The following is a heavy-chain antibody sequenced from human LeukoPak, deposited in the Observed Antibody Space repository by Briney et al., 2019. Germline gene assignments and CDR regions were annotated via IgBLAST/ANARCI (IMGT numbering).Heavy chain of an antibody. CDR2: INHSGST. CDR1: GGSFSGYY. J-gene: IGHJ1*01. V-gene: IGHV4-34*01. D-gene: IGHD3-10*01. Sequence: SETLSLTCAVYGGSFSGYYWSWIRQPPGKGLEWIGEINHSGSTNYNPSLKSRVTISVDTSKNQFSLKLSSVTAADTAVYYCARDESYGSGSYYGYFQHWGQGTLVTVSS. CDR3: ARDESYGSGSYYGYFQH.